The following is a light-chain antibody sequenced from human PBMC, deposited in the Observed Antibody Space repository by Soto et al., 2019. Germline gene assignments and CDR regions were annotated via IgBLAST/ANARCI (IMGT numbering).Light chain of an antibody. CDR3: QKYNSAPLT. J-gene: IGKJ4*01. V-gene: IGKV1-27*01. CDR1: QGISNY. CDR2: AAS. Sequence: DIQMTQSPSSLSASVGDRVTSTCRASQGISNYLAWYQQKRGKVPKLLIYAASTLQSGVPSRFSGSGSGTDFTITISSLQPEDVATYYCQKYNSAPLTFGGGTKVEIK.